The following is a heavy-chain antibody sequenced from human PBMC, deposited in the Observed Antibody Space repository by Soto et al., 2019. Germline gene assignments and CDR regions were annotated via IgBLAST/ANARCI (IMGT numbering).Heavy chain of an antibody. Sequence: QVHLQESGPGLVKPSGTLSLTCAVSGGSITTNWWSWVRQPPGKGLEWIGEIYHSGTTNYNPSLRGRVTISVDKSNNQFSLNVNSVTAADSAIYYCARHIAVPRTRGCDYWGQGNLVTVSS. V-gene: IGHV4-4*02. D-gene: IGHD6-19*01. CDR1: GGSITTNW. CDR3: ARHIAVPRTRGCDY. J-gene: IGHJ4*02. CDR2: IYHSGTT.